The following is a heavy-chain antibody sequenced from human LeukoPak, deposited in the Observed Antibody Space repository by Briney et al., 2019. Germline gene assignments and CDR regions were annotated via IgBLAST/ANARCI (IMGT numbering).Heavy chain of an antibody. D-gene: IGHD3/OR15-3a*01. V-gene: IGHV1-2*02. J-gene: IGHJ4*02. CDR1: GYTFTGYY. CDR2: INPNSGGT. CDR3: AAGTGNRPFDY. Sequence: PWASVKVSCKASGYTFTGYYIHWVRQAPGQGLEWMGWINPNSGGTNYPQKFQGRVTMTRDTSINTAYIELSRLTSVDTAMYYCAAGTGNRPFDYWGQGTLVTVSS.